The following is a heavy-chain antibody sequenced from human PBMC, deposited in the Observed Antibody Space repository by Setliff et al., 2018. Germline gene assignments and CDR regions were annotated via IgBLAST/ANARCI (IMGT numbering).Heavy chain of an antibody. J-gene: IGHJ4*02. CDR1: GGSISSSSYY. Sequence: SETLSLTCAVSGGSISSSSYYWGWIRQPPGKGLEWIGSIDYSGTIYYNPSLKSRVTISVDTSKNQVSLKLSSVTAADTAVYYCAREVGSRLDYWGQGTLVTVS. CDR2: IDYSGTI. CDR3: AREVGSRLDY. D-gene: IGHD6-13*01. V-gene: IGHV4-39*07.